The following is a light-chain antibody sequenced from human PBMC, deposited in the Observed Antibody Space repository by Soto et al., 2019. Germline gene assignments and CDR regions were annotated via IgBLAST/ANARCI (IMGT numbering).Light chain of an antibody. J-gene: IGKJ1*01. CDR3: QQYNVWPQT. CDR1: QSVSSSY. CDR2: SVS. V-gene: IGKV3-15*01. Sequence: EIVMTQSPATLSVSPGERATLSCRASQSVSSSYLAWYQQKPGQAPRLLIYSVSSRDTDIPARFSGGGSGTEFTLTINSLQTEDFGVYYCQQYNVWPQTFGQGTKVDIK.